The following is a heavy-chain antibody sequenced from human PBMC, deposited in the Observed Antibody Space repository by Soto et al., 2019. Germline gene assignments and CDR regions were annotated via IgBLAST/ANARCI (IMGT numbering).Heavy chain of an antibody. D-gene: IGHD3-22*01. CDR3: ARVDTYYYDSSGYNGMDV. CDR1: AFTFSSYA. CDR2: ISYDGSNK. Sequence: LXLACAASAFTFSSYAMHWVRQAPVKGLEWVAVISYDGSNKYYADSVKGRFTISRDNSKNTLYLQMNSLRAEDTAVYYCARVDTYYYDSSGYNGMDVWGQGTTVTVSS. V-gene: IGHV3-30-3*01. J-gene: IGHJ6*02.